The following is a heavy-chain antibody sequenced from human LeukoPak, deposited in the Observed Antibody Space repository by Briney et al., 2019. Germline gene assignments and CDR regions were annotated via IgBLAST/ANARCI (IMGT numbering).Heavy chain of an antibody. CDR2: ISTQSGNT. J-gene: IGHJ4*02. D-gene: IGHD4-17*01. CDR1: GYTLTRYG. Sequence: ASVKVSCKASGYTLTRYGINWMRQAPGQGLEWMGWISTQSGNTNYAQKVQGRLTLTTDRSTNTAYMELRSLRSDDTAVYYCARGAYGDKWGQGTMVTVSS. V-gene: IGHV1-18*01. CDR3: ARGAYGDK.